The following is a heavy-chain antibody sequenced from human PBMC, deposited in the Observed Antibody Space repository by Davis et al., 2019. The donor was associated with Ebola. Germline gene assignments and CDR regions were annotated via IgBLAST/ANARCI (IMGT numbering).Heavy chain of an antibody. Sequence: HSQTLSLTCAISGDSVSSGGWNWIRQSPSRGLEWLGRTYYTSKWYNHYAASVKSRTTINADTSKNEFSLQLNSVTPEDTAVYYCARYTWNNRVFDPWGQGTLVTVSS. CDR1: GDSVSSGG. CDR3: ARYTWNNRVFDP. D-gene: IGHD1/OR15-1a*01. J-gene: IGHJ5*02. V-gene: IGHV6-1*01. CDR2: TYYTSKWYN.